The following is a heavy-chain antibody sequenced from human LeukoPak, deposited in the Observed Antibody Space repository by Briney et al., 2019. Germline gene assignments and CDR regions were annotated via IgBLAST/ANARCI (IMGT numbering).Heavy chain of an antibody. D-gene: IGHD4-23*01. CDR3: TRDEGATVATYRFDF. J-gene: IGHJ4*02. V-gene: IGHV3-7*01. CDR1: GFDFSNYY. Sequence: GGSLGLSCEASGFDFSNYYMSWVRQAPGKGLEWLANIKYDGTYTYYVDSVKGRLTLSRDNAKNSVYLQMNSLRAEDTAVYYCTRDEGATVATYRFDFWGRGTLVTVSS. CDR2: IKYDGTYT.